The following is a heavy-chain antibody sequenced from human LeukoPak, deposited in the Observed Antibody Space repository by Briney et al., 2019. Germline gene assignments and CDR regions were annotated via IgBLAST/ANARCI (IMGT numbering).Heavy chain of an antibody. CDR1: GFTFSSYA. J-gene: IGHJ4*02. CDR2: ISGSGGST. CDR3: AKVSAERGYSGYDDY. D-gene: IGHD5-12*01. V-gene: IGHV3-23*01. Sequence: GGSLRLSCAASGFTFSSYAMSWVRQAPGKGLEWVSAISGSGGSTYYADSVKGRFTISRDNSKNTLYLQMNSLRAEDTAVYYCAKVSAERGYSGYDDYWGQGTLVTVSS.